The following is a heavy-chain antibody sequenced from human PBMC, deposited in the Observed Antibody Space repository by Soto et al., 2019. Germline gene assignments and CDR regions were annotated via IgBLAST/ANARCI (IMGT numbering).Heavy chain of an antibody. D-gene: IGHD4-17*01. CDR1: GYSFTSYW. CDR3: ARTAYYGDYVYYGMDV. Sequence: PGESLKISCKGSGYSFTSYWIGWVRQMPGKCLEWMWIIYPGDSDTRYSPSFQGQVTISADKSISTAYLQWSSLKASDTAMYYCARTAYYGDYVYYGMDVWGQGTTVTVSS. CDR2: IYPGDSDT. J-gene: IGHJ6*02. V-gene: IGHV5-51*01.